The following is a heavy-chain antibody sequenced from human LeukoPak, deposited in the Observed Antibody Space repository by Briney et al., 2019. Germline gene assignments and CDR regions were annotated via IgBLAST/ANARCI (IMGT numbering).Heavy chain of an antibody. V-gene: IGHV1-24*01. CDR1: GYTLTELS. Sequence: ASVKVSCKXSGYTLTELSMHWVRQAPGKGLEWMGGFDPEDGETIYSQKFQGRVTMTEDTSTDTAYMELSSLRSEDTAVYYCATDNWNDAFDAFDIWGQGTMVTVSS. D-gene: IGHD1-20*01. CDR2: FDPEDGET. J-gene: IGHJ3*02. CDR3: ATDNWNDAFDAFDI.